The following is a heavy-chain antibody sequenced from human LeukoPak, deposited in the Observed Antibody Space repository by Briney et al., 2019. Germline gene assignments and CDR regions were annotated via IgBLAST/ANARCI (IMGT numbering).Heavy chain of an antibody. CDR1: GGSISSYY. CDR3: ARIVVPAVYYYYYYMDV. CDR2: IYYSGRT. Sequence: SETLSLTCTLSGGSISSYYWRWLRQPPGKGLEWIGYIYYSGRTNYNPSLKSRVTISVDTSKNQFSLKLSSVPPADTAVYYCARIVVPAVYYYYYYMDVWRKGTTVTVSS. J-gene: IGHJ6*03. V-gene: IGHV4-59*01. D-gene: IGHD2-2*01.